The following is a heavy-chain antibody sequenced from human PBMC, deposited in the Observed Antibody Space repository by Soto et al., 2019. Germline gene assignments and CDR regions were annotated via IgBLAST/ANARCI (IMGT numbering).Heavy chain of an antibody. V-gene: IGHV3-30-3*01. D-gene: IGHD1-26*01. Sequence: QVQLVESGGGVVQPGRSLRLSCAASGFTFSSHTMHWVRQAPGKGLEWVAVISYDGSNTYYADSVKGRFTISRNNSKNKLSLQMNLLRPEDTALYYCARDMARGAAHFDYWGQGTLVTVSS. CDR3: ARDMARGAAHFDY. CDR2: ISYDGSNT. J-gene: IGHJ4*02. CDR1: GFTFSSHT.